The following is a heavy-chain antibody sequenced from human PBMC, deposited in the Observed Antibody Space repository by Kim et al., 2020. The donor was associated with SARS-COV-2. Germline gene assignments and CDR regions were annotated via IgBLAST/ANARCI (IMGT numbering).Heavy chain of an antibody. J-gene: IGHJ4*02. V-gene: IGHV3-30-3*01. D-gene: IGHD2-2*01. CDR2: ISYDGSNK. CDR3: ARENLGYCSSTSCYEGYFDY. CDR1: GFTFSSYA. Sequence: GGSLRLSCAASGFTFSSYAMHWVRQAPGKGLEWVAVISYDGSNKYYADSVKGRFTISRDNSKNTLYLQMNSLRAEDTAVYYCARENLGYCSSTSCYEGYFDYWGQGTLVTVSS.